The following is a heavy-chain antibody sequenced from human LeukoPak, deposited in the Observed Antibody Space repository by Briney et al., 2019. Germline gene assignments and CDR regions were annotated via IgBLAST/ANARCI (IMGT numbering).Heavy chain of an antibody. CDR2: IIPIFGTA. V-gene: IGHV1-69*05. CDR3: ARVGRGSYLDAFDI. D-gene: IGHD1-26*01. Sequence: SVKVPCKASGGTFSSYAISWVRQAPGQGLEWMGGIIPIFGTANYAQKFQGRVTITTDESTSTAYMELSSLRSEDTAVYYCARVGRGSYLDAFDIWGQGTMVTVSS. CDR1: GGTFSSYA. J-gene: IGHJ3*02.